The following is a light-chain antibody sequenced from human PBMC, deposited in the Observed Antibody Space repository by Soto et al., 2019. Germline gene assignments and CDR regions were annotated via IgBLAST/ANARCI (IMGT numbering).Light chain of an antibody. CDR3: QQYYSTPLT. Sequence: DIVMTQSPDSLAVSLGERATINCKFSQSVLYSSNNKNYLAWYQQKQGQPPKLLIYWASTRESGVPDRFSGSGSETDFTLTISSLHAQDVAVYYCQQYYSTPLTFDQGTRLEIK. CDR1: QSVLYSSNNKNY. V-gene: IGKV4-1*01. CDR2: WAS. J-gene: IGKJ5*01.